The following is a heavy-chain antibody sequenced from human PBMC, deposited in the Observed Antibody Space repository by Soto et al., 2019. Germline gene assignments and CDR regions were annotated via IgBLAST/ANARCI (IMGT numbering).Heavy chain of an antibody. CDR2: ITWNSGNI. J-gene: IGHJ3*02. CDR1: GFTFDDYG. CDR3: ARRGNTMAFDI. V-gene: IGHV3-9*01. Sequence: EVQLVESGGGLVQPGRSLRLSCAASGFTFDDYGMHWVRQAPGKGLEWVSGITWNSGNIGYADSVKGRFTISRDNAKNSLYLQMKSLRPEDTALYYCARRGNTMAFDIWGQGTMVIVSS. D-gene: IGHD3-16*01.